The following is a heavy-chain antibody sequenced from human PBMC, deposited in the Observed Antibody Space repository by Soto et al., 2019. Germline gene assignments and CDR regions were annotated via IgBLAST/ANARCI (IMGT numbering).Heavy chain of an antibody. CDR3: ARELTTVTFNWFDP. D-gene: IGHD4-17*01. Sequence: SETLCLTCTVSGGSISSYYWSWIRQPAGKGLEWIGHIYYSGSTNYNPSLKSRVTISVDTSKNQFSLKLSSVTAADTAVYYCARELTTVTFNWFDPWGQGTLVTVSS. J-gene: IGHJ5*02. CDR2: IYYSGST. V-gene: IGHV4-59*01. CDR1: GGSISSYY.